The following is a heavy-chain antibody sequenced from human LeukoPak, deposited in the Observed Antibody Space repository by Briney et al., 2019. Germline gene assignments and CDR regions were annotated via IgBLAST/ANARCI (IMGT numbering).Heavy chain of an antibody. V-gene: IGHV4-34*01. CDR3: ARAKSTVSTYFDS. CDR1: GGSFSGYY. CDR2: INPGGTT. J-gene: IGHJ4*02. Sequence: SETLSLTCAVRGGSFSGYYWAWIRQPPGKGLEWIGEINPGGTTNYHPSLKRRVTISADTSKSQFSLELRSVTAADTAVFYCARAKSTVSTYFDSWGQGSLVTVSS. D-gene: IGHD4-17*01.